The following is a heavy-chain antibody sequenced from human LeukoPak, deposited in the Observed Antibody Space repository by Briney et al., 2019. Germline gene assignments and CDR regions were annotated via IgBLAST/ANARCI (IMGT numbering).Heavy chain of an antibody. CDR1: GFTFSSYG. D-gene: IGHD2/OR15-2a*01. Sequence: GGSLRLSCAASGFTFSSYGMHWVRQAPGKGLEWVALIWYDGSNKYYADSVKGRLTISRDNSKNTLYLQINSLRAEDTAVYYCAREGPRGNSQFDYWGQGTLVTVSS. J-gene: IGHJ4*02. CDR2: IWYDGSNK. V-gene: IGHV3-33*01. CDR3: AREGPRGNSQFDY.